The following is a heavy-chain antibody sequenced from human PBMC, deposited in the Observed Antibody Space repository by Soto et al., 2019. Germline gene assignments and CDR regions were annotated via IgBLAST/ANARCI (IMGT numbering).Heavy chain of an antibody. J-gene: IGHJ1*01. CDR2: IYYSGST. D-gene: IGHD2-15*01. Sequence: QVQLQESGPGLVKPSQTLSLTCTVSGGSISSGGYSWSWIRQHPGTGLEWIGYIYYSGSTYYNPSLKRRVNISVDTSKNQFSRKLSSVTAADTAVYYCARENRGYCSGGSCNEYFQHWGQGTLVTVSS. V-gene: IGHV4-31*03. CDR1: GGSISSGGYS. CDR3: ARENRGYCSGGSCNEYFQH.